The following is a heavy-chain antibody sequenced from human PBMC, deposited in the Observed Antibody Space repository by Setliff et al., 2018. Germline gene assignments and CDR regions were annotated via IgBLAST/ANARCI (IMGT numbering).Heavy chain of an antibody. J-gene: IGHJ4*02. CDR2: IYHSGST. D-gene: IGHD3-16*01. CDR3: ARDGGEY. V-gene: IGHV4-38-2*02. Sequence: SETLSLTCAVSGYSISSGYYWGWIRQPPGKGLDWIGSIYHSGSTYYNPSLKSRVTISVETSKNQLSLKLSSVTAADTAVYYCARDGGEYWGQGTLVTVSS. CDR1: GYSISSGYY.